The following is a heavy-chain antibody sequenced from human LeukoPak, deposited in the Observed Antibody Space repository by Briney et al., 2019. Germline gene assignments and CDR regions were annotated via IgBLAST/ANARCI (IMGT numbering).Heavy chain of an antibody. CDR1: GFTFSSYW. V-gene: IGHV3-7*03. CDR2: INHNGNVN. CDR3: AKNKWERSGAFDI. Sequence: PGGSLRLSCAASGFTFSSYWMNWARQAPGKGLEWVASINHNGNVNYYVDSVKGRFTISRDNAKNSLYLQMNSLGVEDTAVYYCAKNKWERSGAFDIWGQGTMVTVSS. J-gene: IGHJ3*02. D-gene: IGHD1-26*01.